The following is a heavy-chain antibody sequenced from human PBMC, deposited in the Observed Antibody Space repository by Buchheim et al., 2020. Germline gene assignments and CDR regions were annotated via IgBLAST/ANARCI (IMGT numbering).Heavy chain of an antibody. CDR2: INHSGST. J-gene: IGHJ6*02. CDR3: ARGIATVVTPVNYYYYYGMDV. Sequence: QVQLQQWGAGLLKPSETLSLTCAVYGGSFSGYYWSWIRQPPGKGLEWIGEINHSGSTNYNPSLKGRVTISVDTSKNQFSLKLSSVTAADTAVYYCARGIATVVTPVNYYYYYGMDVWGQGTT. V-gene: IGHV4-34*01. CDR1: GGSFSGYY. D-gene: IGHD4-23*01.